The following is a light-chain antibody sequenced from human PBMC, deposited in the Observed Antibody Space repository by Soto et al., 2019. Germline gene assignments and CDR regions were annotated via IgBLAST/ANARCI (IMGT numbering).Light chain of an antibody. J-gene: IGKJ1*01. CDR3: QQYGSSPA. V-gene: IGKV3-20*01. Sequence: EIGLTQSPGTLSLSQGERATLSCRASQSVSSSYLAWYQQKPGQAPRLLIYGASSRATGIPDRFSGSGSGTDFTLTISRLEPEDFAVYYCQQYGSSPAFGQGTKVDIK. CDR1: QSVSSSY. CDR2: GAS.